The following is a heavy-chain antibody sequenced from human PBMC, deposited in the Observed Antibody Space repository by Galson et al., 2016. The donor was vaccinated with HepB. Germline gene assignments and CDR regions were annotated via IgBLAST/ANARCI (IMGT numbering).Heavy chain of an antibody. CDR3: VRGKSSYCLSTSCYSTGFDM. CDR2: TSYDGRIQ. D-gene: IGHD2-2*01. J-gene: IGHJ3*02. Sequence: SLRLSCAASGFTFSIHGMHWVRQAPDKGLEWVAITSYDGRIQFYADSVKGRFTISRDNSKNTLYLQMNSLRPEDTAVYYCVRGKSSYCLSTSCYSTGFDMWGRGTMVTVSS. V-gene: IGHV3-30*03. CDR1: GFTFSIHG.